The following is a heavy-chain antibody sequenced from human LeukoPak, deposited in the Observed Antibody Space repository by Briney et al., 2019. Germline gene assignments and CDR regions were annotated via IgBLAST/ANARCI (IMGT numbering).Heavy chain of an antibody. CDR3: ASGGLYWFDP. V-gene: IGHV4-61*02. D-gene: IGHD3-10*01. Sequence: SETLSLTCTVSGDSISSGRHYWSWIRQPPGKGLEWIGRIHYSGNTKYNPSLNGRLSITVDTSKNQFSLNITPVTAADTAVYYCASGGLYWFDPWGQGTQVTVSS. CDR1: GDSISSGRHY. J-gene: IGHJ5*02. CDR2: IHYSGNT.